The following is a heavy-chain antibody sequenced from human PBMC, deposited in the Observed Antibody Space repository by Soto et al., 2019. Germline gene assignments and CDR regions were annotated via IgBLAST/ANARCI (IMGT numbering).Heavy chain of an antibody. CDR2: ISSSSSTI. D-gene: IGHD6-13*01. Sequence: RHRVSKTQRKGLEWVSYISSSSSTIYYADSVKGRFTISRDNAKNSLYLQMNSLRAEDTAVYYCARAPAKFSGYSSSWYPGYYFDYWGQGTLVTVS. CDR3: ARAPAKFSGYSSSWYPGYYFDY. J-gene: IGHJ4*02. V-gene: IGHV3-48*01.